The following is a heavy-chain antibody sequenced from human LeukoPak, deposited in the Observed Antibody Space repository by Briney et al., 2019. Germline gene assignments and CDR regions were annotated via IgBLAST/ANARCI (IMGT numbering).Heavy chain of an antibody. V-gene: IGHV4-59*01. Sequence: SETLSLTCTVSGGSISSYYWSWIRQPPGKGLEWIGYIYYSGSTNYNPSLESRVTISVDTSKNQFSLKLSSVTAADTAVYYCARGRFLEWFTFDYWGQGTLVTVSS. J-gene: IGHJ4*02. CDR1: GGSISSYY. D-gene: IGHD3-3*01. CDR2: IYYSGST. CDR3: ARGRFLEWFTFDY.